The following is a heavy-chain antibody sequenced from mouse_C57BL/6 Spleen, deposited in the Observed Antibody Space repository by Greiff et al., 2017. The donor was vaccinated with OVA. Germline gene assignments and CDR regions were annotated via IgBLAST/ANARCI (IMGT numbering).Heavy chain of an antibody. CDR1: GYTFTGYW. V-gene: IGHV1-9*01. Sequence: VQVVESGAELMKPGASVKLSCKASGYTFTGYWIEWVKQRPGHGLEWIGEILPGRGSTNYNEKFKGKAQFTADTSSNTAYMQLSSLTTEDSAIYDCARSAYYSNPNCDYWGQGTTLTGSS. CDR2: ILPGRGST. J-gene: IGHJ2*01. CDR3: ARSAYYSNPNCDY. D-gene: IGHD2-5*01.